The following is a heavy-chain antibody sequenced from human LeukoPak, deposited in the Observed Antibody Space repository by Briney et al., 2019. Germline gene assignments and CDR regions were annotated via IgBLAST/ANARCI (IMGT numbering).Heavy chain of an antibody. CDR2: IFYTGST. Sequence: SETLSLTCTVSGGSISSSLYYWARIRQPPGKGLEWIGNIFYTGSTSYNPSLKSRLSISVDTSRNQFSLRLSSVTAADTAVYYCARHLTYYYDSSGYFVSWGQGTLATVSS. D-gene: IGHD3-22*01. V-gene: IGHV4-39*01. CDR1: GGSISSSLYY. J-gene: IGHJ5*01. CDR3: ARHLTYYYDSSGYFVS.